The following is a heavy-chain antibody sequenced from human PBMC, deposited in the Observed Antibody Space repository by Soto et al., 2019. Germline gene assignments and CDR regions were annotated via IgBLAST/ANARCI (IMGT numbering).Heavy chain of an antibody. V-gene: IGHV1-8*01. D-gene: IGHD1-26*01. CDR3: ARVWVGATYYYYGMDV. CDR2: MNPNSGNT. Sequence: ASVKVSCKASGYTFTNYEIKWVRQATGQGLEWMGWMNPNSGNTGYAQKFQGRVTMTRNTSINTAYMELSSLRSEDTAVYYCARVWVGATYYYYGMDVWGQGTTVTVSS. J-gene: IGHJ6*02. CDR1: GYTFTNYE.